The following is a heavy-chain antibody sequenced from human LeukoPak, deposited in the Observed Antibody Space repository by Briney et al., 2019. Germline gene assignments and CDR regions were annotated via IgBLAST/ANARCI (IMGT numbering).Heavy chain of an antibody. CDR2: INPNSGGT. D-gene: IGHD3-16*02. CDR1: GYTFTGYY. V-gene: IGHV1-2*02. CDR3: ARRYRGGYTEHAFDI. Sequence: GASVKVSCKASGYTFTGYYMHWVRQAPGQGLEWMGWINPNSGGTNYAQKFQGRVTMTRDTSISTAYMELSRLRSDDTAVYYCARRYRGGYTEHAFDIWGQGTMVTVSS. J-gene: IGHJ3*02.